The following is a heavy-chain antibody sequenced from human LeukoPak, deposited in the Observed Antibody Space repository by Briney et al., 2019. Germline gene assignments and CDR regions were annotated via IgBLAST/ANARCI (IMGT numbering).Heavy chain of an antibody. CDR2: IRSKAYGGTP. CDR1: GFIFGDFA. V-gene: IGHV3-49*04. J-gene: IGHJ4*02. CDR3: TRSDAGSIRLAH. D-gene: IGHD2/OR15-2a*01. Sequence: GGSLRLSCTASGFIFGDFAMNWVRQAPGKGLEWVGFIRSKAYGGTPEYAASVKGRFTISRDDSKNIAYLQMNSLRIEDTGVYSCTRSDAGSIRLAHWGPGTLVTVSS.